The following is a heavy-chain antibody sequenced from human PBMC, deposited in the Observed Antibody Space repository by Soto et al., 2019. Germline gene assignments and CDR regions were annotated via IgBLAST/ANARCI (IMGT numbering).Heavy chain of an antibody. V-gene: IGHV1-18*04. CDR3: ARVPGYYYDSSGYYRGWFDP. CDR2: ISAYNGNT. Sequence: GASVKVSCKASGYTFTSYGISWVRQAPGQGLEWMGWISAYNGNTNYAQKLQGRVTMTTDTSTSTAYMELRSLRSDDTAVYYCARVPGYYYDSSGYYRGWFDPWGQGTLVTVS. D-gene: IGHD3-22*01. CDR1: GYTFTSYG. J-gene: IGHJ5*02.